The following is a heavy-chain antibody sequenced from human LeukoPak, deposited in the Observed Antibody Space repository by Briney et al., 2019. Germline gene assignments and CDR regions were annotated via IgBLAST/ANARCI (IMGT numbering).Heavy chain of an antibody. D-gene: IGHD3-3*01. V-gene: IGHV3-23*01. CDR1: GFTFSSYA. J-gene: IGHJ4*02. CDR3: ATRFLEWIFDY. CDR2: ISGSGGST. Sequence: GGSLRLSCAASGFTFSSYAMSWVRQAPGKGLEWVSAISGSGGSTYYADSVKGRFTISRDNSKNMLYLQMNSLRAEDTAVYYCATRFLEWIFDYWGQGTLVTVSS.